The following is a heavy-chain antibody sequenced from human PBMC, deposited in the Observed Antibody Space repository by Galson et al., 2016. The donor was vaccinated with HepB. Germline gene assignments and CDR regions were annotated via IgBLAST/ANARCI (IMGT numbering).Heavy chain of an antibody. CDR3: ARRMATITSFDY. J-gene: IGHJ4*02. CDR2: IDSDGSST. Sequence: SLRLSCAASGFTFSSYWMYWVRQAPGKGLVWVSRIDSDGSSTSYADSVKGRFTISRDNAKNTLYLQMNSLRAEDTAVYYCARRMATITSFDYWGQGTLVTVSS. CDR1: GFTFSSYW. D-gene: IGHD5-24*01. V-gene: IGHV3-74*01.